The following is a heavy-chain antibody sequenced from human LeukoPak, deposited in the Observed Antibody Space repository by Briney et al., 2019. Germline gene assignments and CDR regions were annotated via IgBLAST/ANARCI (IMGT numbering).Heavy chain of an antibody. D-gene: IGHD2-2*01. CDR3: ASLGYCSSISCYGEERENDY. Sequence: ASVKVSCKASGYTFTGYYMHWVRQAPGQGLEWMGWINPNSGGTNYAQKFQGRVTMTRDTSISTAYMELSRLRSDDTAVYYCASLGYCSSISCYGEERENDYWGQGTLVTVSS. V-gene: IGHV1-2*02. J-gene: IGHJ4*02. CDR2: INPNSGGT. CDR1: GYTFTGYY.